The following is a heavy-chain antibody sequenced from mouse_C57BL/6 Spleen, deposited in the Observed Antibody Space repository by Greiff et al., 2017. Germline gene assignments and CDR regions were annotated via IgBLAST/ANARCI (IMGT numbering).Heavy chain of an antibody. J-gene: IGHJ4*01. D-gene: IGHD2-2*01. CDR2: INYDGSST. CDR3: ARDRGLGYDLLIDAMDY. Sequence: EVQVVESEGGLVQPGSSMKLSCTASGFTFSDYYMAWVRQVPEKGLEWVANINYDGSSTYYLDSLKSRFIISRDNAKNILYLQMSSLKSEDTATYYCARDRGLGYDLLIDAMDYWGQGTSVTVSS. CDR1: GFTFSDYY. V-gene: IGHV5-16*01.